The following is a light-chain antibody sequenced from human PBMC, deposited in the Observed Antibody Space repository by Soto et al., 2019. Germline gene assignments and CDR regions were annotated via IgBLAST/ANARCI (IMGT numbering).Light chain of an antibody. CDR2: EVS. CDR3: SSYASSSSVL. J-gene: IGLJ2*01. V-gene: IGLV2-14*01. Sequence: QSALTQPASVSGTPGQSITISCTGTRSDVGGYNYFSWDQQHPGNAPKLMIYEVSNRPSGVSNLFSGSKSGNTPSLTISGLRAEDEDYYYCSSYASSSSVLFGGGTKLTVL. CDR1: RSDVGGYNY.